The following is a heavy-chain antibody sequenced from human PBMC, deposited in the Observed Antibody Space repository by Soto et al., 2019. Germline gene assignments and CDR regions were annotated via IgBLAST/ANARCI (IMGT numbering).Heavy chain of an antibody. J-gene: IGHJ4*02. Sequence: QLQLQESGPGLVKPSETLSLTCTVSGGSISSSSYYWGWIRQPPGKGLEWIGSICYSGSTYYNPSLKSRVTISVDTSKNQFSLKLSSVTAADTAVYYCARLLGYSSSWSDYWGQGTLVTVSS. CDR3: ARLLGYSSSWSDY. CDR1: GGSISSSSYY. CDR2: ICYSGST. V-gene: IGHV4-39*01. D-gene: IGHD6-13*01.